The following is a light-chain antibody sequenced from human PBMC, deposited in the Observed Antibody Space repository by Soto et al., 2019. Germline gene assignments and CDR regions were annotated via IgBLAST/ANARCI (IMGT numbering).Light chain of an antibody. J-gene: IGLJ1*01. CDR2: EAS. Sequence: QSALTQPASVSGSPGQSITISCTGTSSDVGSYNLVSWYQQHPGKAPKLMIYEASKRPSGVSHRFSGSKSGSTASLTISGLQAEDEADYYCCSYAGSRIHVFGSGTKVTVL. V-gene: IGLV2-23*01. CDR3: CSYAGSRIHV. CDR1: SSDVGSYNL.